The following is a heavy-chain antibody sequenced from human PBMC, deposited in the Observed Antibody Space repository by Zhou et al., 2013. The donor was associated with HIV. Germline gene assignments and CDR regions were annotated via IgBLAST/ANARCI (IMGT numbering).Heavy chain of an antibody. CDR2: IIPIFGTA. V-gene: IGHV1-69*12. CDR3: ARDQPKPYYYDSRGYYYSGHNWFDP. J-gene: IGHJ5*02. D-gene: IGHD3-22*01. Sequence: QVQLVQSGAEVKKPGSSVKVSCKASGGTFSSYVITWVRQAPGQGLEWMGGIIPIFGTANYAQKFQGRVTITADESTSTAYMEVRSLTSEDTAVYYCARDQPKPYYYDSRGYYYSGHNWFDPGAREPGHRLL. CDR1: GGTFSSYV.